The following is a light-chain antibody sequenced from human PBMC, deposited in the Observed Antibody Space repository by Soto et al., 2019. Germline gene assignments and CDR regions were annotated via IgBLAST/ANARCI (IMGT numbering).Light chain of an antibody. CDR2: KAS. Sequence: IQLTQSPSSLSASVGDRVTITCRASQGITSYLAWYQQRPGKAPRLLIYKASSLESGVPSRFSGRKSGTQFTLTIYSLQPEDFATYYCQHVKSYPRTFGGGTKVDI. V-gene: IGKV1-9*01. CDR3: QHVKSYPRT. J-gene: IGKJ4*01. CDR1: QGITSY.